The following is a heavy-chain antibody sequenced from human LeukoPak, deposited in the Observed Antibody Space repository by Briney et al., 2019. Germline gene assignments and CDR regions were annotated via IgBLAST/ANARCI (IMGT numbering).Heavy chain of an antibody. D-gene: IGHD3-22*01. J-gene: IGHJ4*02. CDR1: GYTFTVYY. V-gene: IGHV1-2*02. Sequence: ASVTVSCKASGYTFTVYYVHWVRQAPGQGLEWMGWVNPNSGGTNYAQKFQGRVTMTRDTSISTAYMELSRLRSDDTAVYYCARGSRGYYDSSAYPIDAYWGQGTLVTVSS. CDR2: VNPNSGGT. CDR3: ARGSRGYYDSSAYPIDAY.